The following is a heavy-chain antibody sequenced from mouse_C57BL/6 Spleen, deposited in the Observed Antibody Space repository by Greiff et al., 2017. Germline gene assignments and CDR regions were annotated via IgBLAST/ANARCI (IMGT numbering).Heavy chain of an antibody. CDR1: GFTFSSYT. D-gene: IGHD2-1*01. Sequence: EVKLVESGGGLVKPGGSLKLSCAASGFTFSSYTMSWVRQTPEKRLEWVATISGGGGNTYYPDSVKGRFTISRDNAKNTLYLQMSSLRSEDTALYYCARQTMVTLYVYAMDYWGQGTSVTVSS. V-gene: IGHV5-9*01. J-gene: IGHJ4*01. CDR3: ARQTMVTLYVYAMDY. CDR2: ISGGGGNT.